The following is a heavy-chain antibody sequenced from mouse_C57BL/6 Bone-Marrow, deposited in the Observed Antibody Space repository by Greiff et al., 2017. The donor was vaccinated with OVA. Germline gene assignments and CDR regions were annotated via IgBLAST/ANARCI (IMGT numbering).Heavy chain of an antibody. CDR3: AREDDYDWYFDV. CDR2: IYPGDGDT. D-gene: IGHD2-4*01. V-gene: IGHV1-82*01. CDR1: GYAFSSSW. Sequence: QVHVKQSGPELVKPGASVKISCKASGYAFSSSWMNWVKQRPGKGLELIGRIYPGDGDTNYNGKFKGKATLTADKSSSTAYMQLSSLTSEDSAVYFCAREDDYDWYFDVWGTGTTVTVSS. J-gene: IGHJ1*03.